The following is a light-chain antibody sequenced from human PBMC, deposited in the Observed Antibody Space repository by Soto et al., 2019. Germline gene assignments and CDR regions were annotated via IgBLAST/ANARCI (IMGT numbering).Light chain of an antibody. CDR1: QSISNF. V-gene: IGKV3-11*01. Sequence: EIVLTQSPATLSLSPGERATLSCRASQSISNFLAWYQQKPGQAPRLLINDASNRATGIPARFSGSGSGTDFTLTISSLEPEDFAVYYCQQRSNWPPIPFGQGTRLEIK. CDR3: QQRSNWPPIP. J-gene: IGKJ5*01. CDR2: DAS.